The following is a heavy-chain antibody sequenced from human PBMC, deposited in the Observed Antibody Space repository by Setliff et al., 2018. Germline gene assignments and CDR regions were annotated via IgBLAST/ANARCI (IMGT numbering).Heavy chain of an antibody. CDR1: GGSISSHY. J-gene: IGHJ4*02. V-gene: IGHV4-59*11. CDR3: ARTDLRYQTDY. D-gene: IGHD2-2*01. CDR2: IYYSGST. Sequence: PSETQSLTCTVSGGSISSHYWSWIRQPPGKGLEWIGSIYYSGSTNYNPSLKSRVTISVDTSKNQFSLKLSSVTAADTAVYYCARTDLRYQTDYWGQGTLVTVSS.